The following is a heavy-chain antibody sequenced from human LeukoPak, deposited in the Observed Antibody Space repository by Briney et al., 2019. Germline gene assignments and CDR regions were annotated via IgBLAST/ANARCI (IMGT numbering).Heavy chain of an antibody. Sequence: PSETLSLTCTVSGGSISSYCWSWIRQPPGKGLEWIGYIYYSGSTNYNPSLKSRVTISVDTSKNQFSLKLSSVTAADTAVYYCARHDSGSYPVDYWGQGTLVTVSS. J-gene: IGHJ4*02. V-gene: IGHV4-59*08. CDR1: GGSISSYC. CDR3: ARHDSGSYPVDY. D-gene: IGHD1-26*01. CDR2: IYYSGST.